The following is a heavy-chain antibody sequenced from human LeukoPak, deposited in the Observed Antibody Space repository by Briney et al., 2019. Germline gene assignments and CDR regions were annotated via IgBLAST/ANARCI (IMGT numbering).Heavy chain of an antibody. CDR1: GFTFSSYS. D-gene: IGHD3-10*01. Sequence: GGSLRLSCAASGFTFSSYSMNWVRQAPGKGLEWVSSTSSSSSYIYYADSVKGRFTISRDNAKNSLYLQMNSLRAEDTAVYYCARDWGFGEPYFDYWGQGTLVTVSS. CDR3: ARDWGFGEPYFDY. J-gene: IGHJ4*02. V-gene: IGHV3-21*01. CDR2: TSSSSSYI.